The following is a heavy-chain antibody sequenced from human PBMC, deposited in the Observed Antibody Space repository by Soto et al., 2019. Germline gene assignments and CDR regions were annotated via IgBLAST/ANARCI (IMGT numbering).Heavy chain of an antibody. J-gene: IGHJ4*02. D-gene: IGHD3-3*01. CDR3: ARIWSGYFRYFDY. Sequence: NPSETLSLTCTVSGGSISSGGYYWSWIRQHPGKGLEWIGYIYYSGGTYYNPSLKSRVTISVDTSKNQFSLKLSSVTAADTAVYYCARIWSGYFRYFDYWGQGTLVTVSS. CDR1: GGSISSGGYY. CDR2: IYYSGGT. V-gene: IGHV4-31*03.